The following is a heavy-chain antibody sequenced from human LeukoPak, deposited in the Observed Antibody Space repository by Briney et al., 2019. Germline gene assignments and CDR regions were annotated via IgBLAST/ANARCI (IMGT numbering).Heavy chain of an antibody. D-gene: IGHD5-12*01. Sequence: PGGSLRLSCAASGFTFSNYGMHWVRQAPGEGLEWVAVISYDGDGKYYADSLKGRFTISRDNAKNSLFLQMNSLRAEDTAIYYCARAGSHRNSGYDYWGQGTLVTVSS. CDR3: ARAGSHRNSGYDY. J-gene: IGHJ4*02. CDR1: GFTFSNYG. V-gene: IGHV3-30*03. CDR2: ISYDGDGK.